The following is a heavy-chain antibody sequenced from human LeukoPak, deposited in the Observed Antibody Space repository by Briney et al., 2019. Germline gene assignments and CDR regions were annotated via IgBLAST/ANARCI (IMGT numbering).Heavy chain of an antibody. CDR2: IYYSGST. J-gene: IGHJ6*02. V-gene: IGHV4-31*03. Sequence: SETLSLTCTISAASISSSSHHWSWIRQHPGQGLEWIGYIYYSGSTYYNPSLKSRVTISVDTSKNQFSLKLSSVTAADTAVYYCARADYYYGMDVWGQGTTVTVSS. CDR3: ARADYYYGMDV. CDR1: AASISSSSHH.